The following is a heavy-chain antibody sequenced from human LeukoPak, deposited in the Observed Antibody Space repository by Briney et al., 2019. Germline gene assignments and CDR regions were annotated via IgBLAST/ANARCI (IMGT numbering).Heavy chain of an antibody. CDR3: ARGHHGYPYYFDY. Sequence: GASVKVSCKASGGTFSSYAISWVRQATGQGLEWMGWMNPNSGNTGYAQKFQGRVTITRNTSISTAYMELSSLRSEDTAVYYCARGHHGYPYYFDYWGQGTLVTVSS. D-gene: IGHD5-18*01. CDR1: GGTFSSYA. J-gene: IGHJ4*02. CDR2: MNPNSGNT. V-gene: IGHV1-8*03.